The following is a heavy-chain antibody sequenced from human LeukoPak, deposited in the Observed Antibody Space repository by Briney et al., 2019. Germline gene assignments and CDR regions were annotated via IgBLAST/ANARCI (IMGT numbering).Heavy chain of an antibody. CDR3: ARGYSGYAFDY. J-gene: IGHJ4*02. V-gene: IGHV3-48*04. CDR1: GFTFSSYS. D-gene: IGHD5-12*01. Sequence: GGSLRLSCAASGFTFSSYSMNWVRQAPGKGLEWVSSISSSGSTIYYADSVKGRFTISRDNAKNSLYLQMNSLRAEDTAVYYCARGYSGYAFDYWGQGTLVTVSS. CDR2: ISSSGSTI.